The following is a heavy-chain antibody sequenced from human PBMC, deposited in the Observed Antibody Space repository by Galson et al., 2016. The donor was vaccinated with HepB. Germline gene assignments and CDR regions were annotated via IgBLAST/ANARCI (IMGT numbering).Heavy chain of an antibody. CDR3: AKSGQKYVTTPWFDP. J-gene: IGHJ5*02. CDR1: GFTFSNYG. D-gene: IGHD3-10*01. V-gene: IGHV3-23*01. CDR2: LNGTGGST. Sequence: SLRLSCAASGFTFSNYGMSWVRQAPGKGLEWVSGLNGTGGSTYYADSVKGRFTVSRDNSKNTLYLQMKSLRAEDTAVYYCAKSGQKYVTTPWFDPWGQGTLVTVSS.